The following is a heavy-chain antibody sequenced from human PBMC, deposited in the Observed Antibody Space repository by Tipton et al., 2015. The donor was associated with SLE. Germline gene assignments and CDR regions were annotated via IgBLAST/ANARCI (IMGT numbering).Heavy chain of an antibody. CDR3: ARDDDSSPY. D-gene: IGHD6-13*01. CDR1: GGSIVSGGSFTTNY. J-gene: IGHJ4*02. CDR2: VYHSGTT. V-gene: IGHV4-30-2*01. Sequence: TLSLTCSVSGGSIVSGGSFTTNYWSWIRQPPGKGLEWIGYVYHSGTTYYNPSLKSRVSISLDRAMNHFTLHLNFMTAADTAVYYCARDDDSSPYWGQGTLVTVSS.